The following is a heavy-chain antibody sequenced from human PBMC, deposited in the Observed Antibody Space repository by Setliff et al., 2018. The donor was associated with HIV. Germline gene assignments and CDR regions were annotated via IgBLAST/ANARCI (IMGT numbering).Heavy chain of an antibody. CDR3: AKGFRSYYGHFDY. CDR1: GFTFSSYG. D-gene: IGHD1-26*01. Sequence: GGSLRLSCAASGFTFSSYGMHWVRQAPGKGLEWVAVTSYDGSNKYYADSVKGRFTISRDNSKNTLYLQMNSLRAEDTAVYYCAKGFRSYYGHFDYWGQGTLVTVSS. CDR2: TSYDGSNK. V-gene: IGHV3-30*18. J-gene: IGHJ4*02.